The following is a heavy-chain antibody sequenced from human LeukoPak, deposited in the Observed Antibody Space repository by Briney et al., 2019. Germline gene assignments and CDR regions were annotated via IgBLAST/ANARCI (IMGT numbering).Heavy chain of an antibody. J-gene: IGHJ4*02. Sequence: GGSLRLSCAASGFTFSSYAMHWVRQAPGKGLEWVAVISYDGSNKYYADSVKGRFTISRDNSKNTLYLQMNCLRAEDTAVYYCAKAHIAAAGSWGQGTLVTVSS. D-gene: IGHD6-13*01. CDR1: GFTFSSYA. V-gene: IGHV3-30-3*01. CDR3: AKAHIAAAGS. CDR2: ISYDGSNK.